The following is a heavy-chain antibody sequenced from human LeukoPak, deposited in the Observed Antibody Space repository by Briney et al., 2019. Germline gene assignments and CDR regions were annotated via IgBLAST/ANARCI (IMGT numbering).Heavy chain of an antibody. V-gene: IGHV4-59*08. CDR2: IYYSGST. D-gene: IGHD3-22*01. Sequence: SETLSLTCTVSGGSISSYYWSWIRQPPGKGLEWIGYIYYSGSTNYNPPLKSRVTISVDTSKNQFSLKLSSVTAADTAVYYCARHGDYYDSSGYYYVLNAFDIWGQGTMVTVSS. CDR1: GGSISSYY. J-gene: IGHJ3*02. CDR3: ARHGDYYDSSGYYYVLNAFDI.